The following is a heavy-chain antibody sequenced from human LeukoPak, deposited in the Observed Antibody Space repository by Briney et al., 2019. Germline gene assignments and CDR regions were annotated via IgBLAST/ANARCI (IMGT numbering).Heavy chain of an antibody. D-gene: IGHD4-17*01. CDR3: AKPDYGDWFDP. J-gene: IGHJ5*02. Sequence: GGSLRLSCAASGFTFSSYGMHWVRQAPGKGREWVAVISYDGSNKYYADSVKGRFTISRDNSKNTLYLQMNSLRAEDTAVYYCAKPDYGDWFDPWGQGTLVTVSS. CDR1: GFTFSSYG. V-gene: IGHV3-30*18. CDR2: ISYDGSNK.